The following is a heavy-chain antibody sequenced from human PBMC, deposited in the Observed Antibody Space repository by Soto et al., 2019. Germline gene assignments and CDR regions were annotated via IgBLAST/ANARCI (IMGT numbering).Heavy chain of an antibody. CDR3: VRSAGWYATHA. Sequence: QVQLQESGPGLVKPSGTLSLTCAVSGDSVSSPYYWCWVRQPPGKGLEWIGEVFHTGTTSYNPSLRSRVTLSMDKPINQFSLDLLSVTAADTAVYSRVRSAGWYATHAGGPGPLVIVSS. J-gene: IGHJ4*02. D-gene: IGHD6-19*01. V-gene: IGHV4-4*02. CDR1: GDSVSSPYY. CDR2: VFHTGTT.